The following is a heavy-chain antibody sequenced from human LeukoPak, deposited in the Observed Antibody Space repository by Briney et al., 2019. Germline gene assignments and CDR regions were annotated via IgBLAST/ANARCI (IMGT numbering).Heavy chain of an antibody. D-gene: IGHD6-19*01. J-gene: IGHJ3*02. CDR1: GFTFSSYG. CDR2: IWYDGSNK. CDR3: AKDASSGWRHDAFDI. V-gene: IGHV3-33*03. Sequence: GRSLRLSCAASGFTFSSYGMHWVRQAPGKGLEWVAVIWYDGSNKYYADSVKGRFTISRDNAKNSLYLQMNSLRAEDTALYYCAKDASSGWRHDAFDIWGQGTMVTVSS.